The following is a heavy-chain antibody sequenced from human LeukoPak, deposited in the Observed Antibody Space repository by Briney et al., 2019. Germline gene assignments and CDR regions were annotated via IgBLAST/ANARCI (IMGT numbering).Heavy chain of an antibody. V-gene: IGHV3-30*18. D-gene: IGHD3-22*01. CDR2: ISYDGSNK. CDR3: AKDEQYYYDSSGYPYYFDY. CDR1: GFTFSSSG. J-gene: IGHJ4*02. Sequence: GGSLRLTCAAPGFTFSSSGMHWVRQAPGKGLEWVAVISYDGSNKYYGDSVKGRFTISRDNSKNTLYLQMDSLRAEDTAVYYCAKDEQYYYDSSGYPYYFDYWGQGTLVTVSS.